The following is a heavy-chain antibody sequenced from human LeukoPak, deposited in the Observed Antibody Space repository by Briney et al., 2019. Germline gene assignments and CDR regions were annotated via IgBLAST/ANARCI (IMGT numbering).Heavy chain of an antibody. V-gene: IGHV4-39*01. CDR1: GGSISSSNYY. Sequence: SETLSLTCTVSGGSISSSNYYWGWIRQPPGKGLEWIGSIYYSGSTYYNPSLKSRVTISVDTSKNQFSLKLSSVTAADTAVYYCARGDCSGGSCYLFDYWGQGALVTVSS. CDR2: IYYSGST. J-gene: IGHJ4*02. CDR3: ARGDCSGGSCYLFDY. D-gene: IGHD2-15*01.